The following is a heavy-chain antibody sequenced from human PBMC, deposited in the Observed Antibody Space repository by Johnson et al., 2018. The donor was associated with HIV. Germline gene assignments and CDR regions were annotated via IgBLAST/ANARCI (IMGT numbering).Heavy chain of an antibody. CDR1: GFTFSDYY. CDR3: ARALGTAVGAFDI. J-gene: IGHJ3*02. Sequence: QMLLVESGGGVVQPGRSLKLSCAASGFTFSDYYMSWIRQAPGKGLEWVSYISSSCSTIYYADSVKGRFTISSDNAKNSLYLQMNSLRAEDTALYYCARALGTAVGAFDIWGQGTMVTVSS. D-gene: IGHD4-23*01. CDR2: ISSSCSTI. V-gene: IGHV3-11*01.